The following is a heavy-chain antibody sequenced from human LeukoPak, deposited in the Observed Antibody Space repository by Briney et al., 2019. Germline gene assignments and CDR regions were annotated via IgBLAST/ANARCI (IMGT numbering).Heavy chain of an antibody. V-gene: IGHV1-8*01. CDR1: GYPFSNYD. Sequence: ASVKVSCKASGYPFSNYDINWVRQAPGQGLEWMGWMNPKSGNTGYGQKFQGRVTMTRNTSISTAYMELSSLRSEDTAVYYCAIPGTMDVWGKGTTVTISS. J-gene: IGHJ6*03. CDR2: MNPKSGNT. CDR3: AIPGTMDV.